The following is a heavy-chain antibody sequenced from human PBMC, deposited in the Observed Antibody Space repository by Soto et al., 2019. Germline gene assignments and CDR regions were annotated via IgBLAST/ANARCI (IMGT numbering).Heavy chain of an antibody. V-gene: IGHV1-3*01. CDR1: GYTFTSYA. CDR3: ARARRDPYDFWSGYSDGMDV. D-gene: IGHD3-3*01. J-gene: IGHJ6*02. Sequence: ASVKVSCKASGYTFTSYAMHWVRQAPGQRLEWMGWINAGNGNTKYSQKFQGRVTITRDTSASTAYMELSSLRSEDTAVYYCARARRDPYDFWSGYSDGMDVWGQGTTVTVSS. CDR2: INAGNGNT.